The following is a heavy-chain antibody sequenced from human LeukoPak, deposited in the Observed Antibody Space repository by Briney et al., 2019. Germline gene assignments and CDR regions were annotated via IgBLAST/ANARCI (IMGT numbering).Heavy chain of an antibody. J-gene: IGHJ4*02. CDR3: ARAVVIPEFDS. Sequence: SQTLSLTCTVSGASITSGNYYWSWIRQHPGKGLEWIGYIYYTGSTYYNPSLTSRLTISRDTSKNQFSLKLSSVTAADTAIYHCARAVVIPEFDSWGQGTLVTVSS. D-gene: IGHD2-21*01. CDR2: IYYTGST. V-gene: IGHV4-31*03. CDR1: GASITSGNYY.